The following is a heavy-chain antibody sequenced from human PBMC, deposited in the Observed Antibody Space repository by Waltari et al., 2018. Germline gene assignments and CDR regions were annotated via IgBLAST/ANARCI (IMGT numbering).Heavy chain of an antibody. V-gene: IGHV4-39*01. CDR2: IYYSGGT. D-gene: IGHD2-2*01. J-gene: IGHJ1*01. CDR1: GGSISSSSYY. Sequence: QLQLQESGPGLVKPSETLSLTCTVSGGSISSSSYYWGWIRQPPGKGLEWIGSIYYSGGTDDHPSLKSRVTMSVDTSKSQFSLKLSSVTAADTAVYYCASDCSSTSCYPYFQHWGQGTLVTVSS. CDR3: ASDCSSTSCYPYFQH.